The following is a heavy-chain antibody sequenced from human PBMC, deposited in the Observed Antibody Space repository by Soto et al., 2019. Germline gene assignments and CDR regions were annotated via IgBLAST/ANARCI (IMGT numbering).Heavy chain of an antibody. D-gene: IGHD3-9*01. CDR1: DDSINSDKYY. Sequence: QLQLQESGPGLVKPSETLSLTCSVSDDSINSDKYYWGWIRQPPGKGLEWIGSIYYRGNAYYNPCLQTRVTISLDRSKSQFTLKLNSVTAADSAVYFCARLEGLAPLSYSFDFWGPGALVTVSS. J-gene: IGHJ4*02. CDR2: IYYRGNA. CDR3: ARLEGLAPLSYSFDF. V-gene: IGHV4-39*01.